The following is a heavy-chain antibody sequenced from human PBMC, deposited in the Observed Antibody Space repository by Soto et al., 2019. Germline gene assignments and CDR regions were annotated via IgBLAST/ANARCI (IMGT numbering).Heavy chain of an antibody. CDR3: ATSSDWSPLLDY. V-gene: IGHV1-2*02. J-gene: IGHJ4*02. CDR1: QYTFSNYY. Sequence: DSVTVDCEASQYTFSNYYLHWVRQAPGQRPEWMGWINNGGGTIYAQEFQGRLTMTRDTSITTAYMELSRLSSDDTGFYYCATSSDWSPLLDYWGQGTLVTGSS. D-gene: IGHD6-19*01. CDR2: INNGGGT.